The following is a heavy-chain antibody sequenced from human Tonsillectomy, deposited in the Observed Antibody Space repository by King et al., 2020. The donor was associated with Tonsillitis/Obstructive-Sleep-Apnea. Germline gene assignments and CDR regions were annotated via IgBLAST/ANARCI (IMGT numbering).Heavy chain of an antibody. Sequence: TLQESGPTLVKPTQTLTLTCTFSGFSLSTSGVGVGWIRQPPGKALEWLALIYWDDDKRYSPSLKSRLTITKDTSKNQVVLTMTNMDPVDTATYYCAHFVVVPAATAFDIWGQGTMVTVSS. J-gene: IGHJ3*02. CDR2: IYWDDDK. CDR1: GFSLSTSGVG. V-gene: IGHV2-5*02. D-gene: IGHD2-2*01. CDR3: AHFVVVPAATAFDI.